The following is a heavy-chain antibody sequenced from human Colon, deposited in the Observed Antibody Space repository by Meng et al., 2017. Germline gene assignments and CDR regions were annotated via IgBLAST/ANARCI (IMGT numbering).Heavy chain of an antibody. V-gene: IGHV3-20*01. CDR3: ARDVSGAHIDY. Sequence: GESLKISCAASGFTFDDYGISWVRQAPGKGLEWVSGINWNGGSTGYADSVKGRFTISRDNAKNSLYLQMNSLRAEDTALYHCARDVSGAHIDYWGQGTLVTVSS. CDR2: INWNGGST. D-gene: IGHD3-3*02. J-gene: IGHJ4*02. CDR1: GFTFDDYG.